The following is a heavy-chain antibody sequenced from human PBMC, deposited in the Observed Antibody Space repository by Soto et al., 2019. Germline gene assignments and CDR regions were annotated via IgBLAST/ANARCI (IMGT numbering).Heavy chain of an antibody. CDR3: ARRAGYYYGMDV. CDR1: GYSFTSYW. Sequence: PGESLKISCKGSGYSFTSYWISWVRQMPGKGLEWMGRIDPSDSYTNYSPSFRGHVTISADKSISTAYLQWSSLKASDTAMYYCARRAGYYYGMDVWGQGTTVTVSS. V-gene: IGHV5-10-1*01. CDR2: IDPSDSYT. J-gene: IGHJ6*02.